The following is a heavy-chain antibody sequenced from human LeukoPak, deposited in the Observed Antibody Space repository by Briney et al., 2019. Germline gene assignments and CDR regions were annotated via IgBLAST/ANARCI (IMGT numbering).Heavy chain of an antibody. J-gene: IGHJ4*02. CDR3: ARDLGVYYDYVWGSYRDYYFDY. D-gene: IGHD3-16*02. V-gene: IGHV4-34*01. Sequence: GSLRLSWAASGFTFSNHYMDWVRQAPGKGLEWIGEINHSGSTNYNPSLKSRVTISVDTSKNQFSLKLSSVTAADTAVYYCARDLGVYYDYVWGSYRDYYFDYWGQGTLVTVSS. CDR2: INHSGST. CDR1: GFTFSNHY.